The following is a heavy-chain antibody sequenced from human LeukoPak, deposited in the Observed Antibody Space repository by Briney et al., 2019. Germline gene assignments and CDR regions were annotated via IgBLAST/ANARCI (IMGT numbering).Heavy chain of an antibody. V-gene: IGHV1-69*13. CDR1: GGTFSSCA. CDR3: ARDQMATIIAFDI. CDR2: SIPIFGTA. J-gene: IGHJ3*02. Sequence: SVKVSCKASGGTFSSCAISWVRQAPRQGLEWMGGSIPIFGTATYAQKFQGRVTITADESTSTAYMELSSLRSEDTAGYYCARDQMATIIAFDIWGQGTMVTVSS. D-gene: IGHD5-24*01.